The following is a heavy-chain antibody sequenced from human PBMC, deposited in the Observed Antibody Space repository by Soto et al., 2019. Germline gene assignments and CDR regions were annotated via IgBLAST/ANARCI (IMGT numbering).Heavy chain of an antibody. Sequence: ASVKVSCKASGYTFTSYGISWVRQAHRQGLEWMGWISAYNGNTNYAQKLQGRVTMTTDTSTSTAYMELRSLRSDDTAVYYCARELRDVVVPAARFDYWGQGTLVTVSS. D-gene: IGHD2-2*01. CDR3: ARELRDVVVPAARFDY. CDR2: ISAYNGNT. J-gene: IGHJ4*02. CDR1: GYTFTSYG. V-gene: IGHV1-18*01.